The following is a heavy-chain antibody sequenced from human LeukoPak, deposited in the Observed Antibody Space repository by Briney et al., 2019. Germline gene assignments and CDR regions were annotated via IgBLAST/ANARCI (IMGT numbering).Heavy chain of an antibody. CDR2: ISGSGGST. CDR1: GFTFSSYA. CDR3: AKDKGLGRDYYYGMDV. J-gene: IGHJ6*02. V-gene: IGHV3-23*01. Sequence: PGGSLRLSCAASGFTFSSYAMSWVRQAPGKGLEWVSAISGSGGSTYYADSVKGRFTISRDNSKNTLYLQMNGLRAEDTAVYYCAKDKGLGRDYYYGMDVWGQGTTVTVSS.